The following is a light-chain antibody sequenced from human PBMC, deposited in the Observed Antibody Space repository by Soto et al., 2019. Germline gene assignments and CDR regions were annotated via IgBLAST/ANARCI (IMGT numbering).Light chain of an antibody. CDR3: QQYNNWPPLT. V-gene: IGKV3D-15*01. J-gene: IGKJ4*01. CDR2: GAS. Sequence: EVLMTQSPATLSVSPGERATLSGRASQSVSSNLVWYQQKLGQAPRLLSYGASIRATVIPARFSGSGSGTDFPLTISSLHSEDFAVYFCQQYNNWPPLTFGGGTKVELK. CDR1: QSVSSN.